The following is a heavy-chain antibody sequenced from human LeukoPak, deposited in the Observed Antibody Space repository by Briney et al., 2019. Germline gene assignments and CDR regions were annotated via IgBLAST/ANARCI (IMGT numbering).Heavy chain of an antibody. CDR2: ISGDAADI. D-gene: IGHD3-22*01. V-gene: IGHV3-23*01. J-gene: IGHJ4*02. CDR3: AKIGDTMIGRNRDDIIDY. Sequence: GGSLRLSCAASGFTFRNYGMSWVRQAPGKGLEWVSAISGDAADIFYADSAKGRFTISRDNSKNTLYLQMNSLRAEDTAVYYCAKIGDTMIGRNRDDIIDYWGQGTLVTVSS. CDR1: GFTFRNYG.